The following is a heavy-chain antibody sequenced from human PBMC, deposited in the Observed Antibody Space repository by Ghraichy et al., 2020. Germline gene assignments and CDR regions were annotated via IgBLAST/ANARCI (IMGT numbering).Heavy chain of an antibody. Sequence: SETLSLTCTVSGGFISRYYWNWIRQPPGKGLEWIGNMYYTGSTNYNPSLKSRVTISIDTSKNQFSLKLRSVTAADTAVYYCARGVAARLIDQAFDYWGQGTLVTVSS. CDR2: MYYTGST. CDR1: GGFISRYY. J-gene: IGHJ4*02. V-gene: IGHV4-59*01. D-gene: IGHD6-6*01. CDR3: ARGVAARLIDQAFDY.